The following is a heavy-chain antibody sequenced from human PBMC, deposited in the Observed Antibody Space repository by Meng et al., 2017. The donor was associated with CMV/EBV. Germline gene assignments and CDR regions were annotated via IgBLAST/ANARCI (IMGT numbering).Heavy chain of an antibody. CDR1: GFTFSSYW. Sequence: ESLKISCAASGFTFSSYWMSWVRQAPGKGLEWIGEINHSGSTNYNPSLKSRVTISVDTSKNQFSLKLSSVTAADTAVYYCARGSLSVSAVDYWGQGTLVTVSS. V-gene: IGHV4-34*01. CDR2: INHSGST. CDR3: ARGSLSVSAVDY. J-gene: IGHJ4*02. D-gene: IGHD6-19*01.